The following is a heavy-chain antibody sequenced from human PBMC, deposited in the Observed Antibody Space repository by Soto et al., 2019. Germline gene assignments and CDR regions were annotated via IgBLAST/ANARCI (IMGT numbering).Heavy chain of an antibody. V-gene: IGHV1-69*06. CDR2: IIPIFGTA. CDR3: ARVKAGITGTIGAFDI. J-gene: IGHJ3*02. CDR1: GGTCSIYA. Sequence: GGSVKVSCKASGGTCSIYAISCVRQSRLQGLDWMGGIIPIFGTANYAQKFQGRVTITADKSTSTAYMELSSLRSEDTAVYYCARVKAGITGTIGAFDIWGQGTMVTVSS. D-gene: IGHD1-7*01.